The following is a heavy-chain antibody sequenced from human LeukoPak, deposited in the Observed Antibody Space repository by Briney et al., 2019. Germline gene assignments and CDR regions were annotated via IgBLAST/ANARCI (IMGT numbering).Heavy chain of an antibody. V-gene: IGHV1-69*06. Sequence: ASVKVSCKASGGTFSSYAISWVRQAPGQGLEWMGGIIPIFGTANYAQKFQGRVTITADKSTSTAYMELSSLRSEDTAVYYCARGLWSTYYYYYYMDVWGKGTTVTVSS. CDR1: GGTFSSYA. CDR2: IIPIFGTA. J-gene: IGHJ6*03. CDR3: ARGLWSTYYYYYYMDV. D-gene: IGHD5-18*01.